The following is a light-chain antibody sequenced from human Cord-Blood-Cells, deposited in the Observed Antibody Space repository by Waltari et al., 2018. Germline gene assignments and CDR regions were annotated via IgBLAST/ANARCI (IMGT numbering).Light chain of an antibody. CDR2: DAS. CDR1: QSVSSY. J-gene: IGKJ1*01. Sequence: EIVLTQSPATLSLSPGERATLSCRASQSVSSYLAWYQQKPGQAPRLLIYDASNGATGIPARFSGSGSGTEFTLTISSLEPEDFAVYYCQQRSNWPRTFGQGTKVEIK. CDR3: QQRSNWPRT. V-gene: IGKV3-11*01.